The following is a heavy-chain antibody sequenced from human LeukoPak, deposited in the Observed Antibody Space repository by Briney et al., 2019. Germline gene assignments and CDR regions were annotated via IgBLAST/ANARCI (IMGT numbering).Heavy chain of an antibody. CDR2: IYYSGST. CDR3: ASTGEGDSNFDY. D-gene: IGHD3-10*01. Sequence: SETLSLTCTVSGGSISSSSYYWGWIRQPPGKGLEWIGSIYYSGSTYYNPSLKSRVTISVDTSKNQFSLKLSSVTAADTAVYYCASTGEGDSNFDYWGQGTLVTVFS. V-gene: IGHV4-39*01. CDR1: GGSISSSSYY. J-gene: IGHJ4*02.